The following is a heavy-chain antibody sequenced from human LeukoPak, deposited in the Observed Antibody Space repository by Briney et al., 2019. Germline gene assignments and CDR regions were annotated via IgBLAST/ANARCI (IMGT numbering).Heavy chain of an antibody. CDR2: INHSGST. J-gene: IGHJ4*02. Sequence: SETLSLTCAVYGGSFSGYYWSWIRQPPGKGLEWIGEINHSGSTNYNPSLKSRATISVDTSKNQFSLKLSSVTAADTAVYYCARGRLRYVDYWGQGTLVTVSS. CDR1: GGSFSGYY. CDR3: ARGRLRYVDY. V-gene: IGHV4-34*01. D-gene: IGHD3-9*01.